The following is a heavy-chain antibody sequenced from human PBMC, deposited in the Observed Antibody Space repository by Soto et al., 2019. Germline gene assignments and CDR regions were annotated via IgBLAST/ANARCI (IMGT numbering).Heavy chain of an antibody. CDR2: INAGYGNT. V-gene: IGHV1-3*01. CDR3: ARDPALRFLEWLLFDYYGMDV. D-gene: IGHD3-3*01. Sequence: ASVKVSCKASGYTFSSYAMHWVRQAPGQRLEWMGWINAGYGNTKYSQKFQGRVTITRDTSASTAYMELSSLRSEDTAVYYCARDPALRFLEWLLFDYYGMDVWGQGTTVTVSS. CDR1: GYTFSSYA. J-gene: IGHJ6*02.